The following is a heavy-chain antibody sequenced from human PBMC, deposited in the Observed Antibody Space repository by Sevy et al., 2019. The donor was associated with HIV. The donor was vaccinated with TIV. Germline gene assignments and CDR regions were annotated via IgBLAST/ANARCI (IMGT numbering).Heavy chain of an antibody. CDR3: ARGVRGELSGYYFDY. J-gene: IGHJ4*02. Sequence: SESLSLTCTVSGGSISSYYWNWIRQPPGKGLEWIGYIYYSGSTNYNPSLKSRVTISVDTSKNQFSLKLSSVTAADTAVYYCARGVRGELSGYYFDYWGQGTLVTVSS. CDR1: GGSISSYY. D-gene: IGHD3-16*02. CDR2: IYYSGST. V-gene: IGHV4-59*01.